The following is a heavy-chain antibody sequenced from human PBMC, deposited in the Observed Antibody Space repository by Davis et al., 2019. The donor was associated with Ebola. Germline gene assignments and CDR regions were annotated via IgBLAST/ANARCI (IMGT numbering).Heavy chain of an antibody. CDR2: TYYTSKWNY. CDR1: GDSVSSTRGA. V-gene: IGHV6-1*01. CDR3: ARLVWTPKGFDS. J-gene: IGHJ4*02. Sequence: PSETLSLTCAIFGDSVSSTRGAWNWIRHSPSRGLEWLGRTYYTSKWNYDYAVSVRSRMTINPDTSTNQFSLQLNSVTPEDTAVYFCARLVWTPKGFDSWCQGTLVTVSS. D-gene: IGHD2-21*01.